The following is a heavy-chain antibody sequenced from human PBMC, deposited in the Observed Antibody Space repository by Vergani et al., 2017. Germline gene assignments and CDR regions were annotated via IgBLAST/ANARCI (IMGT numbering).Heavy chain of an antibody. J-gene: IGHJ6*02. D-gene: IGHD5-24*01. CDR2: IYYSGST. Sequence: QVKLQESGPGLVKPSETLSLTCTVSGGSISSYYWSWIRQPPGKGLEWIGYIYYSGSTNYNPSLKSRVTISVDTSKNQFSLKLSSVTAADTAVYYCARVATNYYYYYGMDVWGQGP. CDR1: GGSISSYY. CDR3: ARVATNYYYYYGMDV. V-gene: IGHV4-59*01.